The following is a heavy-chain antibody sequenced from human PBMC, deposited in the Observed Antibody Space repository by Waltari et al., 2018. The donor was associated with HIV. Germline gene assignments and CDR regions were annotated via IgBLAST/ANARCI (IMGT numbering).Heavy chain of an antibody. V-gene: IGHV1-46*01. CDR2: IKPSGGST. CDR3: ARDKAVGIITSVFNM. Sequence: QVQLVQSGAEVKKPGASVKVSCKASGYTFTNYYIHWVRQAPGQGLEWMARIKPSGGSTSHAQKFQGRVTMTRDTSTSTVYMELSSLRSEDTAVYYCARDKAVGIITSVFNMWGQGTMVIVSS. J-gene: IGHJ3*02. D-gene: IGHD3-3*01. CDR1: GYTFTNYY.